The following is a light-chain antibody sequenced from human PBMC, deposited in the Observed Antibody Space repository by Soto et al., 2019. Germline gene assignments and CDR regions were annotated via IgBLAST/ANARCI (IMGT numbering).Light chain of an antibody. CDR1: SSDVGGYNL. V-gene: IGLV2-8*01. CDR2: EVS. CDR3: SSHGGGNNWGV. J-gene: IGLJ3*02. Sequence: HSALTQPPSASGSPGQSVTISCTGTSSDVGGYNLVSWYQQHPGKAPKLMIYEVSKRPSGVPDRFSGSKSGNTASLTVSGLQAEDEADYFCSSHGGGNNWGVFGGGTKLTVL.